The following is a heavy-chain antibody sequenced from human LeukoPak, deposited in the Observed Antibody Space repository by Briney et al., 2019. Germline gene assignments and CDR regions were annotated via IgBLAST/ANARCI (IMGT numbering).Heavy chain of an antibody. Sequence: PGGSLRLSCAASGFTFSSYWMHWVRQAPGKGLVWVSRINSDGSRTSYADSVKGRVTISRDNAKNTLYLQMNSLSAEDTAVYYCARDKDYGSNSIPGYWGQGTLVTVSS. CDR3: ARDKDYGSNSIPGY. J-gene: IGHJ4*02. CDR2: INSDGSRT. D-gene: IGHD4-23*01. V-gene: IGHV3-74*01. CDR1: GFTFSSYW.